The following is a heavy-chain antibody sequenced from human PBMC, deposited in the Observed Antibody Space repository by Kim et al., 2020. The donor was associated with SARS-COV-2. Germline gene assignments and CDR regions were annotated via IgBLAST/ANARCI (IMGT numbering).Heavy chain of an antibody. D-gene: IGHD6-13*01. J-gene: IGHJ4*02. CDR3: AKGYSSSWWFFSY. V-gene: IGHV3-30*02. Sequence: YADSVKSRFTSSSDNAKNTLYLQMNCLRAEDTAVYYCAKGYSSSWWFFSYWGQGTLVAVSS.